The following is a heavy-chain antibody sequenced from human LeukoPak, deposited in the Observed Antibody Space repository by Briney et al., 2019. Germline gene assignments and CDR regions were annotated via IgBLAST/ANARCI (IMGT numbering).Heavy chain of an antibody. Sequence: SVKVSCKAFGGTFSSYAISWVRQAPGQGLEWMGGIIPIFGTANYAQKFQGRVTITADESTSTAYMELSSLRSEDTAVYYCATRTNSSGWTYYYYGMDVWGKGTTVTVSS. J-gene: IGHJ6*04. CDR3: ATRTNSSGWTYYYYGMDV. V-gene: IGHV1-69*13. CDR1: GGTFSSYA. CDR2: IIPIFGTA. D-gene: IGHD6-19*01.